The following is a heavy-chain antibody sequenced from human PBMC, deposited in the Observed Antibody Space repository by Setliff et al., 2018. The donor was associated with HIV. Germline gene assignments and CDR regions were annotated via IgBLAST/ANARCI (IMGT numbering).Heavy chain of an antibody. CDR1: AFTVSGKW. J-gene: IGHJ3*02. Sequence: GGSLRLSCVASAFTVSGKWMGWVRQAPGKGLEWVSVINIDDTTYYGDSVKGRFSISRDSSKNTLNLQMNSLSAEDTALYYCSTSSRGWGPDGFDIWGQGAMVTVSS. V-gene: IGHV3-53*05. D-gene: IGHD2-2*01. CDR3: STSSRGWGPDGFDI. CDR2: INIDDTT.